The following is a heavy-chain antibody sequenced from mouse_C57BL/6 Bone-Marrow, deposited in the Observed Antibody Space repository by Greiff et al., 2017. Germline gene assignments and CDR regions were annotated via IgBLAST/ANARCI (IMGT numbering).Heavy chain of an antibody. CDR1: GYTFTSYW. CDR2: IHPNSGST. V-gene: IGHV1-64*01. Sequence: VQLQQPGAEPVKPGASVKLSCKASGYTFTSYWMHWVKQRPGQGLEWIGMIHPNSGSTNYNEKFKSKATLTVDKSSSTAYMQLSSLTSEDSAVYYCARSSSSVYGYFDVWGTGTTVTVSS. D-gene: IGHD1-1*01. CDR3: ARSSSSVYGYFDV. J-gene: IGHJ1*03.